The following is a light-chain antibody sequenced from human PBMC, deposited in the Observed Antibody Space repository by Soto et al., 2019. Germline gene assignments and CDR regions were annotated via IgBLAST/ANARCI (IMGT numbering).Light chain of an antibody. CDR1: HSISTY. J-gene: IGKJ1*01. CDR3: QQYSNWPPGT. V-gene: IGKV3D-15*01. Sequence: EIVLTQSPATLSMSPGDRTTLSCRASHSISTYLAWYQHKPGQAPRLLIYGASSRATGIPDRFSGSGSGTEFTLTISSLQSEDFAVYYCQQYSNWPPGTFGQGTKVDIK. CDR2: GAS.